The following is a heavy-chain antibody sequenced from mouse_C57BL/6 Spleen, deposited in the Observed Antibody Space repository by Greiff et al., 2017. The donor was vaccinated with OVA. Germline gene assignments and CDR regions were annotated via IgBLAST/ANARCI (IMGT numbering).Heavy chain of an antibody. CDR1: GYTFTDYY. CDR2: INPNNGGT. V-gene: IGHV1-26*01. Sequence: EVQLQQSGPELVKPGASVKISCKASGYTFTDYYMNWVKQSHGKSLEWIGDINPNNGGTSYNQKFKGKATLTVDKSSSTAYMELRSLTSEDSAVYYCARRDDYYAMDDWGQGTSVTVSS. CDR3: ARRDDYYAMDD. J-gene: IGHJ4*01.